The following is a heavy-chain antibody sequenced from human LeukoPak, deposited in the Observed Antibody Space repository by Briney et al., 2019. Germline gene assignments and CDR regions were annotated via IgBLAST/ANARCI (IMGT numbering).Heavy chain of an antibody. CDR2: ISSSSSYI. V-gene: IGHV3-21*01. Sequence: GGSLRLSCAASGFTFSSYSMNWVRQAPGKGLEWVSSISSSSSYIYYADSVKGRFTISRDNAKNSLYLQMNSLRAEDTAVYYCARAVVSSWPLDYWGQGTLVTVSS. CDR1: GFTFSSYS. D-gene: IGHD6-13*01. J-gene: IGHJ4*02. CDR3: ARAVVSSWPLDY.